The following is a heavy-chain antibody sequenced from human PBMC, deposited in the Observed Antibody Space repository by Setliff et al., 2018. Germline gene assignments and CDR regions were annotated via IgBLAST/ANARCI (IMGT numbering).Heavy chain of an antibody. Sequence: ASVKVSCKASGYIFTSYYIHWVRQAPGQGPEWMGLFNPSGGSTKYAEKFQGRVTLTRDTSTSTVYLDLSSLRFEDTAIYYCARGDYSNPCDYWGQGTLVTVSS. CDR1: GYIFTSYY. D-gene: IGHD4-4*01. J-gene: IGHJ4*02. V-gene: IGHV1-46*01. CDR2: FNPSGGST. CDR3: ARGDYSNPCDY.